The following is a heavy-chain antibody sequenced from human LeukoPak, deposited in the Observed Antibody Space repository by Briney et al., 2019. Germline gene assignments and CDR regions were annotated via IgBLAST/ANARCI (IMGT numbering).Heavy chain of an antibody. J-gene: IGHJ6*03. Sequence: SETLSLTCTVSGASISGSGYYWSWIRQPPGKGLEWIGEINHSGSTNYNPSLKSRVTISVDTSKNQFSLKLSSVTAADTAVYYCARRRYMDVWGKGTTVTVSS. V-gene: IGHV4-34*01. CDR2: INHSGST. CDR3: ARRRYMDV. CDR1: GASISGSGYY.